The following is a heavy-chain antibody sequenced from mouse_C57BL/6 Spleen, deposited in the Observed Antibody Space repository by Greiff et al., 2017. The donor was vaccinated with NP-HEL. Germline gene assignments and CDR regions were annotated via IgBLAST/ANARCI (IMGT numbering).Heavy chain of an antibody. CDR1: GFTFSSYT. D-gene: IGHD2-14*01. J-gene: IGHJ1*03. CDR2: ISGGGGNT. Sequence: EVQGVESGGGLVKPGGSLKLSCAASGFTFSSYTMSWVRQTPEQRLELVATISGGGGNTYYPDNVKGRFTISRDNAKNTLYLQMSSLRSEDTALYYGARQGVLRSHFDVWGTGTTVTVSS. CDR3: ARQGVLRSHFDV. V-gene: IGHV5-9*01.